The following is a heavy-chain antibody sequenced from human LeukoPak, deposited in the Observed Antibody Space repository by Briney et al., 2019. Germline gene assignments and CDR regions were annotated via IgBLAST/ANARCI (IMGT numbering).Heavy chain of an antibody. J-gene: IGHJ4*02. D-gene: IGHD5-12*01. V-gene: IGHV1-2*02. Sequence: ASVKVSCKAYGYTFTGQYMHWVRQAPGQGLEWMGWINPNTGDTNYAQKFQGRVTMTRDTAISTAYLELSRLASDGTAVYYCATYPRYISSPPFDYWGQGTLVTVSS. CDR3: ATYPRYISSPPFDY. CDR2: INPNTGDT. CDR1: GYTFTGQY.